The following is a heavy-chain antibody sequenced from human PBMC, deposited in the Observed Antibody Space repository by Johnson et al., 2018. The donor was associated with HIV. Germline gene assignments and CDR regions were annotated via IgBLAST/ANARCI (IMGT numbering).Heavy chain of an antibody. CDR2: ISYDGSNK. CDR1: GFTFSSYA. D-gene: IGHD7-27*01. CDR3: ARDLTNWGVGDAFDI. Sequence: QVQLVESGGGVVQPGRSLKLSCAASGFTFSSYAMHWVRQAPGKGLDWVAVISYDGSNKYYADSVKGRFTISRDNSKNTLYLQMNSLRAEDTAVYYCARDLTNWGVGDAFDIWGQGTMVTGSS. J-gene: IGHJ3*02. V-gene: IGHV3-30-3*01.